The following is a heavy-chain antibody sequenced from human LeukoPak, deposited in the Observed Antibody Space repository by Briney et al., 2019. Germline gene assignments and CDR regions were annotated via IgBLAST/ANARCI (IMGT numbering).Heavy chain of an antibody. J-gene: IGHJ5*02. CDR2: INPSGGST. V-gene: IGHV1-46*01. CDR3: ARERPPGTLAYCSSTSCYGWFDP. D-gene: IGHD2-2*01. Sequence: ASVKVSCRASGYTFTSYYMHWVRQAPGQGLEWMGIINPSGGSTSYAQKFQGRVTMTRDTSTSTVYMELSSLRSEDTAVYHCARERPPGTLAYCSSTSCYGWFDPWGQGTLVTVSS. CDR1: GYTFTSYY.